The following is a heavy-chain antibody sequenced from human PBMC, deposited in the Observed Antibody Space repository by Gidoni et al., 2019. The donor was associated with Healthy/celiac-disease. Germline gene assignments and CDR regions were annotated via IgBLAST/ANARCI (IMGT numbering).Heavy chain of an antibody. D-gene: IGHD5-12*01. J-gene: IGHJ5*02. CDR1: GGRISSGSYY. Sequence: QVQLQESGPGLVKPSQTLSRTGTGSGGRISSGSYYWRWIRQPAGKGLEWIGRIYTSGGTNYHPSLKSRVTISVDTSKNQFSLKLSSVTAADTAVYYCARDIVATGGNWFDPWGQGTLVTVSS. CDR3: ARDIVATGGNWFDP. CDR2: IYTSGGT. V-gene: IGHV4-61*02.